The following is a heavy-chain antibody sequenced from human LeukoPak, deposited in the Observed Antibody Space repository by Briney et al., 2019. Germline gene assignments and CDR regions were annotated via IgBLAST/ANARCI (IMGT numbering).Heavy chain of an antibody. D-gene: IGHD3-16*02. J-gene: IGHJ4*02. Sequence: GGSLRLSCAASGFTFSSYSMNWVRQAPGKGLEWVSSISSSSSYIYYADSVKGRFTISRDNAKNSLYLQMNRLRAEDTAVYYCARDPHGWVSYHYPDFDYWGQGTLVTVSS. CDR3: ARDPHGWVSYHYPDFDY. CDR1: GFTFSSYS. V-gene: IGHV3-21*01. CDR2: ISSSSSYI.